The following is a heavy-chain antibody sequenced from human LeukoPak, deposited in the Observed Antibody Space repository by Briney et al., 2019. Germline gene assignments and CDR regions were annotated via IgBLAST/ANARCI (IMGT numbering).Heavy chain of an antibody. V-gene: IGHV4-39*07. J-gene: IGHJ5*02. Sequence: PSETLSLTCTVSGSSISSSSYYWGWIRQPPGKGLEWIGSIYYSGSTYYNPSLKSRVTISVDTSKNQFSLKLSSVTAADTAVYYCARRIAAAPSWFDPGGQGTLVTVSS. CDR1: GSSISSSSYY. CDR2: IYYSGST. D-gene: IGHD6-13*01. CDR3: ARRIAAAPSWFDP.